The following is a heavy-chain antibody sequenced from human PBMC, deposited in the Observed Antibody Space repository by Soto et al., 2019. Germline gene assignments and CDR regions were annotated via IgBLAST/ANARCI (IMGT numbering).Heavy chain of an antibody. D-gene: IGHD6-13*01. V-gene: IGHV4-31*02. CDR3: ARDYRDSSSSHVAFDI. CDR1: GGSISSGGYN. CDR2: IYYSGST. Sequence: SETLSLTCTVSGGSISSGGYNWSWIRQHPGKGLEWIGYIYYSGSTYYNPSLKSRVTISVDTSKNQFSLKLSSVAAADTAVYYCARDYRDSSSSHVAFDIWGQGTMVTVSS. J-gene: IGHJ3*02.